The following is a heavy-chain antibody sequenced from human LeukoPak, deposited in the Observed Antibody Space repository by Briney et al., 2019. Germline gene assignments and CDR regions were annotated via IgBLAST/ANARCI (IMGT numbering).Heavy chain of an antibody. D-gene: IGHD3-10*01. CDR3: ASVHTYGSDAFDM. Sequence: ASETLSPTCTVSGDSINSHYWSWIRQPAGRGLEWIGRIYTSGKTNYNPSVKSRVIMSMDTSRNQFSLTLTSLTAADTAVYYCASVHTYGSDAFDMWGQGTMVTVSS. CDR1: GDSINSHY. CDR2: IYTSGKT. V-gene: IGHV4-4*07. J-gene: IGHJ3*02.